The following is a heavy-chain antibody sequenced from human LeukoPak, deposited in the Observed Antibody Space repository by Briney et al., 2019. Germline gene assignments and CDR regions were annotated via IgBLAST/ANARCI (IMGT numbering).Heavy chain of an antibody. Sequence: PGGSLRLSCAASGFTFSNYGMHWVRQAPGKGLEWVAFIWYDESNKYYADPVKGRFTISRDNSKNTLYLQMNSLRAEDTAVYYCAKAGGDIVVVPALYYWGQGTLVTVSS. D-gene: IGHD2-2*01. J-gene: IGHJ4*02. V-gene: IGHV3-30*02. CDR1: GFTFSNYG. CDR2: IWYDESNK. CDR3: AKAGGDIVVVPALYY.